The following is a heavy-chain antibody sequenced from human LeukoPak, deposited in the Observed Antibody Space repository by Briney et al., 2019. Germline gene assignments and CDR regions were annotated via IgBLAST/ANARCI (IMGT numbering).Heavy chain of an antibody. V-gene: IGHV4-38-2*02. CDR2: IYHSGST. J-gene: IGHJ4*02. CDR3: ARVTGYMVEDYFDY. CDR1: GYSISSGYY. D-gene: IGHD6-13*01. Sequence: SETLSLTCTVSGYSISSGYYWGWIRQPPGKGLEWIGSIYHSGSTYYNPSLKSRVTISVDTSKNQFSLRLRSVTAADTAVYFCARVTGYMVEDYFDYWGQGTLVTVSS.